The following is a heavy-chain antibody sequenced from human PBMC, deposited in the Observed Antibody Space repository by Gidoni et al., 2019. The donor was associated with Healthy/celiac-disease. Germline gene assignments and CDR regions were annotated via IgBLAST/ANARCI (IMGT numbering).Heavy chain of an antibody. V-gene: IGHV5-51*01. CDR2: IYPGDSET. Sequence: VQLVQSGAEVQKPGESLKISCKGSGYSFSRSSVGWVRQMPGKGLGMMGVIYPGDSETRYSPSYQGQVTISADKSISTAYLQWSSLKASDTAMYYCARRRREYYDSSGYRDAFDIWGQGTMVTVSS. J-gene: IGHJ3*02. D-gene: IGHD3-22*01. CDR1: GYSFSRSS. CDR3: ARRRREYYDSSGYRDAFDI.